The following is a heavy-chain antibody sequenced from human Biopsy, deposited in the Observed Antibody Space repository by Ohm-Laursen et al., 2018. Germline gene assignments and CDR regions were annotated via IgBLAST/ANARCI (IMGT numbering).Heavy chain of an antibody. D-gene: IGHD3-10*01. CDR2: VTGSGRSP. V-gene: IGHV3-23*01. J-gene: IGHJ5*02. CDR1: GFTFSGYA. CDR3: AKGRSGGTGHGNWFDP. Sequence: GSLRLSCAASGFTFSGYAMSWVRQGPEKGLAWVSVVTGSGRSPHYTDSVKGRFSIPRDNSKNKLYLPMNSLRVEDPAVYYCAKGRSGGTGHGNWFDPWGQGTLVIVSS.